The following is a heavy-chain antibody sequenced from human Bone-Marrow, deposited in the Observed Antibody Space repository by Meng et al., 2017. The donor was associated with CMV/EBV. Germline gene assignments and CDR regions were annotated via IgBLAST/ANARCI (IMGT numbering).Heavy chain of an antibody. CDR2: ISRSSSNI. Sequence: GGSLRLSCVASGFTFSNYDMNWGRQAPGKGLEWVSLISRSSSNIYYADSLKGRFTISRDKAKNSLYLQMNSLSAEDTAVYYCARDRAKWGYSSSSVYGMDVWGQGTTVTVSS. V-gene: IGHV3-21*01. D-gene: IGHD6-6*01. CDR1: GFTFSNYD. J-gene: IGHJ6*02. CDR3: ARDRAKWGYSSSSVYGMDV.